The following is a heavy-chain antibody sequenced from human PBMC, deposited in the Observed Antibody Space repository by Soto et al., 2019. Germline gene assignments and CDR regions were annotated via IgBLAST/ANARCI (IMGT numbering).Heavy chain of an antibody. J-gene: IGHJ5*02. CDR3: AGDPDSHYNDSHASSYP. CDR1: GYTFTSYA. Sequence: GASVKVSCKASGYTFTSYAMHWVRQAPGQRLEWMGWINAGNGNRKYSQKFQGRVTITRDTSASTAYMELSSLRSDDTAVYYCAGDPDSHYNDSHASSYPWGQGTLVTVSS. CDR2: INAGNGNR. V-gene: IGHV1-3*01. D-gene: IGHD4-4*01.